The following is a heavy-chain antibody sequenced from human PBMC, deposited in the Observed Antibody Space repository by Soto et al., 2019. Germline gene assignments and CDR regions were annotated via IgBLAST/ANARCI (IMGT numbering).Heavy chain of an antibody. CDR2: ISSSSSYI. Sequence: EVQLVESGGGLVKPGGSLRLSCAASGFTFSTYSMNWVRQAPGKGLEWVSSISSSSSYIYYEDSVKGRFTISRDNAKNSLYLQMNSLRAEDTAVYYCARWGFEQCLDHWGQGTLVTVSS. CDR3: ARWGFEQCLDH. CDR1: GFTFSTYS. J-gene: IGHJ4*02. V-gene: IGHV3-21*02. D-gene: IGHD6-19*01.